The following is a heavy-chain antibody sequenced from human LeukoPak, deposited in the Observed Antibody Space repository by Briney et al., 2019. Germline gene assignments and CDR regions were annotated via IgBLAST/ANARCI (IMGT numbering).Heavy chain of an antibody. CDR1: GYSFTSYW. D-gene: IGHD5-12*01. CDR3: ARQNTIRGDAFDI. V-gene: IGHV5-51*01. J-gene: IGHJ3*02. CDR2: IYPGDSDT. Sequence: GESLKIPCKGSGYSFTSYWIGWVRQMPGKGLEWMGIIYPGDSDTRYSPSFQGQVTISADKSISTAYLQWSSLKASDTAMYYCARQNTIRGDAFDIWGQGTMVTVSS.